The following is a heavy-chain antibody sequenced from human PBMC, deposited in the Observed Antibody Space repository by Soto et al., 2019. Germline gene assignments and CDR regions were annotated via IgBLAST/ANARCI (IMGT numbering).Heavy chain of an antibody. J-gene: IGHJ4*02. CDR3: AFKYSGSGYYFDY. Sequence: GESLKISCKGSGYSFTSYWIGWVRQMPGKGLEWMGIIYPGDSDTRYSPSFQGQVTISADKSISTAYLQWSSPKASDTAMYYCAFKYSGSGYYFDYWGQGTLVTVSS. CDR2: IYPGDSDT. V-gene: IGHV5-51*01. D-gene: IGHD1-26*01. CDR1: GYSFTSYW.